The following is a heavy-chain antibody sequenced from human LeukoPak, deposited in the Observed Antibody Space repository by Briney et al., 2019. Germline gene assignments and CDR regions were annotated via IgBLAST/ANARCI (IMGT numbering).Heavy chain of an antibody. CDR1: GGSISSYY. CDR3: ARAEQQLTHYGMDV. CDR2: IYYSGST. D-gene: IGHD6-13*01. V-gene: IGHV4-59*01. Sequence: SETLSLTCTVSGGSISSYYWSWIRPPPGKGLEGIGYIYYSGSTNYNPSLKSRVTISVDTSKNQFSLKLSSVTAADTAVYYCARAEQQLTHYGMDVWGQGTTVTVSS. J-gene: IGHJ6*02.